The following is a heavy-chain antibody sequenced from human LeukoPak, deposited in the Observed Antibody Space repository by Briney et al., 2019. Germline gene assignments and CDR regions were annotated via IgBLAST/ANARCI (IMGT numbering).Heavy chain of an antibody. V-gene: IGHV1-2*06. CDR2: INPNSGDT. J-gene: IGHJ3*02. CDR1: GYTFTGYY. D-gene: IGHD4/OR15-4a*01. Sequence: ASVKVSCKASGYTFTGYYMHWVRQAPGQGLEWMGRINPNSGDTNYAQKFQGRVTMTRDTSISTAYKELSRLRSDDTAVYYCARAGALYDAFDIWGQGTMVAVSS. CDR3: ARAGALYDAFDI.